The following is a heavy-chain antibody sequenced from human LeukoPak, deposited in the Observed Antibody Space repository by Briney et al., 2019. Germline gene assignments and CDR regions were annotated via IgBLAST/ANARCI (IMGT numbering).Heavy chain of an antibody. CDR3: AKCPTGYTKTFDS. CDR2: ISGSGSKT. CDR1: GFTVSSYA. J-gene: IGHJ4*02. D-gene: IGHD6-13*01. V-gene: IGHV3-23*01. Sequence: TGGSPRLSCAASGFTVSSYAMSWVRQAPGKGLEWVSAISGSGSKTYCADSVKGRFTISRDNSKNTLYLQMNSLRAEDTAVYYCAKCPTGYTKTFDSWGQGTLVTVSS.